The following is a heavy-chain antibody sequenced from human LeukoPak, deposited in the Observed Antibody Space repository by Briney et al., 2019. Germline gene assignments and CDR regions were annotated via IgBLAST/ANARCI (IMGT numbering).Heavy chain of an antibody. CDR3: ARVRVGGGDPEIGSY. Sequence: GGSLRLSCAASGFTFSNYWMSWIRQAPGKGLEWLGHIKEDGSEKNCVDSVKGRSTISRDNAKNSLYLQMNSLRVEDTAVYYCARVRVGGGDPEIGSYWGQGTLVTVSS. D-gene: IGHD2-21*02. CDR1: GFTFSNYW. J-gene: IGHJ4*02. V-gene: IGHV3-7*03. CDR2: IKEDGSEK.